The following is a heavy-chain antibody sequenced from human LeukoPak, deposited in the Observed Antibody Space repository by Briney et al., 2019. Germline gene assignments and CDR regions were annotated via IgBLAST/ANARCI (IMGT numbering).Heavy chain of an antibody. CDR2: IYYSGST. CDR3: ARVPVYCGSTSCSPDAFDI. Sequence: SETLSLTCTVSGGSISSYYWSWIRQPPGKGLEWIGYIYYSGSTNYNPSLKSRVTISVDTSKNQFSLKLSSVTAADTAVYYCARVPVYCGSTSCSPDAFDIWGQGTMVTVSS. D-gene: IGHD2-2*01. V-gene: IGHV4-59*01. J-gene: IGHJ3*02. CDR1: GGSISSYY.